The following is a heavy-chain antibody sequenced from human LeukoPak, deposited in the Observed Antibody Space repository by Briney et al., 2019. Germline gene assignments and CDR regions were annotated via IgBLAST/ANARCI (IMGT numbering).Heavy chain of an antibody. J-gene: IGHJ4*02. Sequence: GGSLRLSCAASGFTVSNNYMNWVRQAPGKGLEWVSLIYSGGSTHYADSVKGRFTISRDSSRNTLYLQMNSLRVEDTAVYHCARDPSAVAINTYGWGQGTLVTVSS. CDR3: ARDPSAVAINTYG. CDR2: IYSGGST. V-gene: IGHV3-66*01. D-gene: IGHD6-13*01. CDR1: GFTVSNNY.